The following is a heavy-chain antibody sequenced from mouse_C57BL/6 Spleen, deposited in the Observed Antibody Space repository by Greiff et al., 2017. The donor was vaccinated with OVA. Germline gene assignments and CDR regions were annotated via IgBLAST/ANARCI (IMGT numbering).Heavy chain of an antibody. CDR3: ARYTGYYFDY. CDR2: IWSGGST. V-gene: IGHV2-2*01. CDR1: GFSLTSYG. Sequence: VQLKQSGPGLVQPSQSLSITCPVSGFSLTSYGVHWVRQSPGKGLEWLGVIWSGGSTDYNAAFISRLSISKDNSKSQVFFKMNSLQADDTAIYYCARYTGYYFDYWGQGTTLTVSS. D-gene: IGHD4-1*01. J-gene: IGHJ2*01.